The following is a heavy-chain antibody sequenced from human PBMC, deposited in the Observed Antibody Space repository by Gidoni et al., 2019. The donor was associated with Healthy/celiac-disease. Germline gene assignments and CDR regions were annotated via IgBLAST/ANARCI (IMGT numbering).Heavy chain of an antibody. CDR2: IYYSGST. Sequence: QLQLQESGPGLVKPSETLSLTCTVPGGSISSSMYYWGWIRQPPGKGLEWIGSIYYSGSTYYNPSLKSRVTISVDTSKNQFSLKLSSVTAADTAVYYCARNMGSSSWPGGYFDYWGQGTLVTVSS. CDR1: GGSISSSMYY. D-gene: IGHD6-13*01. CDR3: ARNMGSSSWPGGYFDY. V-gene: IGHV4-39*01. J-gene: IGHJ4*02.